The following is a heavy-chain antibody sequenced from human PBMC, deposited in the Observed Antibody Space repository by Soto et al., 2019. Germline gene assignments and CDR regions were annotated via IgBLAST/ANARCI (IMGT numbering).Heavy chain of an antibody. CDR1: GYTFTSYG. Sequence: ASVKVSCKASGYTFTSYGISWVRQAPGQGLEWMGWISAYNGNTNYAQKLQGRVTMTTDTSTSTAYMELRSLRSDDTAVYYCARDRPLLWFGQLLFDIWGQGTMVTVSS. V-gene: IGHV1-18*04. CDR3: ARDRPLLWFGQLLFDI. J-gene: IGHJ3*02. D-gene: IGHD3-10*01. CDR2: ISAYNGNT.